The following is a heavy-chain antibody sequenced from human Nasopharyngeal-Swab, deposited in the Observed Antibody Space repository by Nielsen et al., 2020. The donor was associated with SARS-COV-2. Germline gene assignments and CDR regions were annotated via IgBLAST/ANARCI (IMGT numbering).Heavy chain of an antibody. CDR1: GFTFSSYS. D-gene: IGHD6-13*01. J-gene: IGHJ4*02. Sequence: GESLKISCAASGFTFSSYSMNWVRQAPGKGLEWVSSISSSSSYIYYADSVKGRFTISRDNAKNSLHLQMNSLRAEDTAVYYCARGSSSSWYILDYWGQGTLVTVSS. CDR3: ARGSSSSWYILDY. V-gene: IGHV3-21*01. CDR2: ISSSSSYI.